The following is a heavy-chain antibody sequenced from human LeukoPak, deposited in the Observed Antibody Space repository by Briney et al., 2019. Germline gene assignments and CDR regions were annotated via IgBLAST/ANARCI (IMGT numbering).Heavy chain of an antibody. CDR2: IYYSGST. Sequence: SETLSLTCTVSGGSISSSSYYWGWIRQPPGKGLEWIGSIYYSGSTNYNPSLKSRVTISIDTSKNQFSLRLNSATAADTAVYYCARGGWYLDFWGQGTLVTVSS. CDR3: ARGGWYLDF. D-gene: IGHD6-19*01. CDR1: GGSISSSSYY. V-gene: IGHV4-39*07. J-gene: IGHJ4*02.